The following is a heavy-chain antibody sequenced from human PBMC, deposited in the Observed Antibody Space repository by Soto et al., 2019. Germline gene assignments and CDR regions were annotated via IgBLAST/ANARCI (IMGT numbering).Heavy chain of an antibody. CDR2: LYHSGTT. CDR3: ARVGPFWSGYSELDY. Sequence: QLQLQESGSGLVKPSQTLSLTCAVSGGSISSGGYSWSWIRQPPGKGLEWIGYLYHSGTTFYNPSLKSRVTLSVDRSKNQFSLKLTSVTAADTAMYYCARVGPFWSGYSELDYWGQGTLVTVSS. CDR1: GGSISSGGYS. D-gene: IGHD3-3*01. J-gene: IGHJ4*02. V-gene: IGHV4-30-2*01.